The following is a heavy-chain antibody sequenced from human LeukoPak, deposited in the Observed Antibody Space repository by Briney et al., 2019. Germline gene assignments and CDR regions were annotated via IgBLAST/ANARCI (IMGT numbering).Heavy chain of an antibody. J-gene: IGHJ5*02. V-gene: IGHV1-2*02. CDR2: INPNSGDT. CDR1: GYTFTGYY. Sequence: ASVKVSCKASGYTFTGYYMHWVRQAPGQGLEWMGWINPNSGDTNYAQKFQGRVTMTRDTSISTAYMELSRLRSDDTAVYYCARDKWELRGRNWFDPWGQGTLVTVSS. CDR3: ARDKWELRGRNWFDP. D-gene: IGHD1-26*01.